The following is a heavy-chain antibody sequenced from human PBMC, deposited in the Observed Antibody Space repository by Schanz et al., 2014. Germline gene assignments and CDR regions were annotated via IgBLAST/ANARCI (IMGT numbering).Heavy chain of an antibody. D-gene: IGHD2-2*01. CDR3: ARVAPSASYLDS. CDR2: IKQDESER. V-gene: IGHV3-7*03. CDR1: GFTFSTYW. J-gene: IGHJ4*02. Sequence: EVQLVESGGGLVQPGGSLRLSCAASGFTFSTYWMSWVRQAPGKGLEWVANIKQDESERSYVDSVKGRFTISSDNSKNSLFLQVNSLSAEDTAIYYCARVAPSASYLDSWGLGTLVTGSS.